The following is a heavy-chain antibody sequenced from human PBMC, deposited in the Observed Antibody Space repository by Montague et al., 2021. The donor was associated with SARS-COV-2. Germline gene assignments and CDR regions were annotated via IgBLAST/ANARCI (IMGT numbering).Heavy chain of an antibody. V-gene: IGHV4-59*01. CDR3: ARGGGSGYRYYFDY. CDR2: IYYSGRT. CDR1: GGSISSYY. J-gene: IGHJ4*02. D-gene: IGHD3-22*01. Sequence: SETLSLTCTVSGGSISSYYWNWIRQPPGKGLEWIGYIYYSGRTNYNPSLKSRDTISVDTSKNQFSLKLSSVTAADTAVYYCARGGGSGYRYYFDYWGQGTLVTVSS.